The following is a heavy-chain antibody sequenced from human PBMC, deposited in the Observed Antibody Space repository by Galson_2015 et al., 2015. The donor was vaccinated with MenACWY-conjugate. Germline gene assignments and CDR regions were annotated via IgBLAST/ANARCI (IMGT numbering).Heavy chain of an antibody. Sequence: QSGAEVKKPGESLKISCKCSGYSFTNYWIGWARQMPGKGLEWMGIIHPTDSDTGYSPSFQGQVTMSADKSISTAYLQWSSLKASDTAIYYCARHWTYYYDSSVYSDYWGQGTLVTVSS. J-gene: IGHJ4*02. CDR3: ARHWTYYYDSSVYSDY. CDR1: GYSFTNYW. CDR2: IHPTDSDT. D-gene: IGHD3-22*01. V-gene: IGHV5-51*01.